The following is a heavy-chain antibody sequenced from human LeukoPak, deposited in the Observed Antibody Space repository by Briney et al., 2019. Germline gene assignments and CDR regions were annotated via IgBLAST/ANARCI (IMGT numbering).Heavy chain of an antibody. V-gene: IGHV3-23*01. D-gene: IGHD6-19*01. Sequence: GGSRRLSCAASGFTFSNYAMSWVRQAPGMGLEWVSVIGGRGEDIHYAESVEGRFTISRDNSKNTLYLQMNSLRADDTALYYCAKYARTIAVAGFDSWGQGTLVIVSS. J-gene: IGHJ4*02. CDR1: GFTFSNYA. CDR2: IGGRGEDI. CDR3: AKYARTIAVAGFDS.